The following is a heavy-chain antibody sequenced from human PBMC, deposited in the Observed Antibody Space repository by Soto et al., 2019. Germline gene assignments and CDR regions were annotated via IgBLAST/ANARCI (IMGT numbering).Heavy chain of an antibody. V-gene: IGHV4-34*01. D-gene: IGHD5-12*01. CDR2: INHSGST. J-gene: IGHJ6*02. CDR3: ARAIVVTIGGMDV. Sequence: PSETLSLTCAVYGGSFSGYYWSWIRQPPGKGLEWIGEINHSGSTNYNPSLKSRVTISVDTSKNQFSLKLSSVTAADTAVYYCARAIVVTIGGMDVWGQGTTVTVSS. CDR1: GGSFSGYY.